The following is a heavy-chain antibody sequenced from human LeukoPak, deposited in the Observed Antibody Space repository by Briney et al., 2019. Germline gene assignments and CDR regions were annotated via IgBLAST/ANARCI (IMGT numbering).Heavy chain of an antibody. V-gene: IGHV3-48*01. CDR2: ISSGSDTI. D-gene: IGHD3-10*01. CDR3: ARGSSEVLLWFGESPN. Sequence: PGGSLRLSCAASGFAFSTYSMSWVRPAPGKGLEWVSHISSGSDTIYYADSVKGRFTISRDNAKNSLYLQMNRLRADDTAVYYCARGSSEVLLWFGESPNWGQGTMVTVSS. CDR1: GFAFSTYS. J-gene: IGHJ3*01.